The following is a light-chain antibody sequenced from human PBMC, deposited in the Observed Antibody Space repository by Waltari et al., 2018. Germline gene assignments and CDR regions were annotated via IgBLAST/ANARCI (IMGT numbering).Light chain of an antibody. Sequence: AIQLTQSPSSLSASVGDRVTITCRASQGISSALAWYQQKPGKAPKLLIYDASSLESGVPSRFSGSGSGTDFTLTINSLQPEDFATYYCQQFNNYRFTFGPGTKVDIK. CDR2: DAS. CDR3: QQFNNYRFT. J-gene: IGKJ3*01. V-gene: IGKV1D-13*01. CDR1: QGISSA.